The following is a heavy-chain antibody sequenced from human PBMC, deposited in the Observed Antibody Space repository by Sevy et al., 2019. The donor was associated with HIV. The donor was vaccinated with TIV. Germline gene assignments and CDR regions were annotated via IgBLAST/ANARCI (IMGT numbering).Heavy chain of an antibody. CDR2: IRNDGSTK. CDR3: VKGPHPAVTTSYALDV. V-gene: IGHV3-30*02. D-gene: IGHD4-17*01. Sequence: GGSLRLSCAASGFTFKSYGMHWVRQAPGKGLEWVTFIRNDGSTKYYADSVRGRFTASRDNSKNTLYLHMNSLRPEDTAEYYGVKGPHPAVTTSYALDVWGQGTTVTVSS. CDR1: GFTFKSYG. J-gene: IGHJ6*02.